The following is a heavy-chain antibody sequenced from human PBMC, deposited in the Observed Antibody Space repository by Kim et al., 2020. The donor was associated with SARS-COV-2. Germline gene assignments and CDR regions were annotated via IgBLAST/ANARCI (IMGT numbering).Heavy chain of an antibody. J-gene: IGHJ4*02. CDR1: GGSVSSGSYY. Sequence: SETLSLTCTVSGGSVSSGSYYWSWIRQPPGKGLEWIGYIYYSGSTNYNPSLKSRVTISVDTSKNQFSLKLSSVTAADTAVYYCARGSDSSGYYLDYWGQGTLVTVSS. V-gene: IGHV4-61*01. D-gene: IGHD3-22*01. CDR2: IYYSGST. CDR3: ARGSDSSGYYLDY.